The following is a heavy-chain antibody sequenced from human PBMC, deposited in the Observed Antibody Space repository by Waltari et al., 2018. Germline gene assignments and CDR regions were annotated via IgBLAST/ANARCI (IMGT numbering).Heavy chain of an antibody. CDR2: FDPEDGET. Sequence: QVQLVQSGAEVKKPGASVKVSCKVSGYTLTELSMHWVRQAPGKGLEWMGGFDPEDGETIYAQKFQGRVTMTEDTSTDTAYMELSSLRSEDTAVYYCATEHSTYYDFWSAHIGGAFDIWGQGTMVTVSS. CDR1: GYTLTELS. V-gene: IGHV1-24*01. D-gene: IGHD3-3*01. CDR3: ATEHSTYYDFWSAHIGGAFDI. J-gene: IGHJ3*02.